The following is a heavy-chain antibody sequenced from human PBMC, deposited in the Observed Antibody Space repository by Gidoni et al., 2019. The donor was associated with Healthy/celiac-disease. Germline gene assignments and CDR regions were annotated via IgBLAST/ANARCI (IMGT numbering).Heavy chain of an antibody. Sequence: QVQLVESGGGVVQPGRSLRLACAASGFTFSSYAMHWVRQAPGKGLEWVAVISYDGSNKDYADSVKGRFTISRDNSKNTLYLQMNSLRAEDTAVYYCARAWAPNYDSSGYYYDYWGQGTLVTVSS. D-gene: IGHD3-22*01. V-gene: IGHV3-30-3*01. CDR1: GFTFSSYA. CDR3: ARAWAPNYDSSGYYYDY. CDR2: ISYDGSNK. J-gene: IGHJ4*02.